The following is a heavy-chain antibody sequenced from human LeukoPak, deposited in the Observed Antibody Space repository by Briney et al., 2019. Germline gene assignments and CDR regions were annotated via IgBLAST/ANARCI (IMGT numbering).Heavy chain of an antibody. CDR3: AKVLRVREDY. Sequence: PGGSLRLSCAASGFTFSSYSMNWVRQAPGKGLEWVSSISSSSSYIYYADSVKGRFTISRDNSKNTLYLQMNSLRAEDTAVYYCAKVLRVREDYWGQGTLVTVSS. CDR1: GFTFSSYS. D-gene: IGHD3-10*01. J-gene: IGHJ4*02. CDR2: ISSSSSYI. V-gene: IGHV3-21*04.